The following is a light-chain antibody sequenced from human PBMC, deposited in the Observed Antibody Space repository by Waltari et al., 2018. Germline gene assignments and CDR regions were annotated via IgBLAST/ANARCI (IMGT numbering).Light chain of an antibody. CDR3: QQRRNWPLT. J-gene: IGKJ4*01. V-gene: IGKV3-11*01. CDR2: GAS. Sequence: DIVLPQSPATLSLSPGERATLPCRASQSVNNYLAWYQQKPGQAPRLLIYGASNRATGIPARFSGSGSGTDFTLTISTLGPEDFAVYYCQQRRNWPLTFGGGTKVEIK. CDR1: QSVNNY.